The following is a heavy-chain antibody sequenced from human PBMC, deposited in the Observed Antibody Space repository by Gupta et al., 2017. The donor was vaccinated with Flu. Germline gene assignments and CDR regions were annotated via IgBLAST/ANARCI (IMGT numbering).Heavy chain of an antibody. J-gene: IGHJ5*01. CDR1: STYSS. CDR2: VHSSGSN. V-gene: IGHV4-39*01. Sequence: STYSSGGWIRQPAGKWLEWIGPVHSSGSNCYNPTVTSRVTVSVDTANRQISRTVTSVTAADTAVYYWAGRMQTTGAFDPWGQGTLVTVSS. D-gene: IGHD2-8*01. CDR3: AGRMQTTGAFDP.